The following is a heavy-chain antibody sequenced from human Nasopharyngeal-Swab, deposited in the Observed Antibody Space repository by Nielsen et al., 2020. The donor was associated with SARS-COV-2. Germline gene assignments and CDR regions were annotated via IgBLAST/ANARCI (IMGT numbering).Heavy chain of an antibody. D-gene: IGHD4-17*01. CDR1: GFIFDDYA. Sequence: GESLKISCAASGFIFDDYAVNWVRQAPGKGLEWVSGITWNGGSIGYAESVKGRFTISRDSAKNSLYLQMNSLRAEDTALYYCARDKSSTVTTFDYWGQGTLVTVSS. CDR2: ITWNGGSI. CDR3: ARDKSSTVTTFDY. V-gene: IGHV3-20*04. J-gene: IGHJ4*02.